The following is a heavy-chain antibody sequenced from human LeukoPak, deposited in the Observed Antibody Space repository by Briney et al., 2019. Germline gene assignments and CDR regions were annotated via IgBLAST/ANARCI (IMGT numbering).Heavy chain of an antibody. J-gene: IGHJ4*02. D-gene: IGHD3-22*01. V-gene: IGHV4-59*01. CDR2: IYYSGST. CDR3: ARNQYYYDSSGYYYEYYFDY. CDR1: GGSISSYY. Sequence: ASETLSLTCTVSGGSISSYYWSWIRQPPGKGLEWIGYIYYSGSTNYNPSLKSRVTISVDTSKNQFSLKLSSVTAADTAVYYCARNQYYYDSSGYYYEYYFDYWGQGTLVTVSS.